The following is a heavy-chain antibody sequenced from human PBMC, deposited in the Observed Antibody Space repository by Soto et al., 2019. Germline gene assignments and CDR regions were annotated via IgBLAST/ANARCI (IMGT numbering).Heavy chain of an antibody. V-gene: IGHV3-23*01. CDR3: AKDGSLGYNWNYHALDI. J-gene: IGHJ3*02. CDR2: ISGSGGST. Sequence: GGSLRLSCAASGFTFSSYAMSWVRQAPGKGLEWVSAISGSGGSTYYADSVKGRFTISRDNSKNTLYLQMNSLRAEDTAVDYCAKDGSLGYNWNYHALDIWGQGTMVTVSS. CDR1: GFTFSSYA. D-gene: IGHD1-7*01.